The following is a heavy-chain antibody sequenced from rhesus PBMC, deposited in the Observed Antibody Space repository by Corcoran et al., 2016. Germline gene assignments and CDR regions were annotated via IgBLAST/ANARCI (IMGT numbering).Heavy chain of an antibody. D-gene: IGHD6S26*01. J-gene: IGHJ4*01. Sequence: QVQLQESGPGLVKPSETLSLTCAVSGYSISSGYGWGWIRQPPGKGLEWIGQIFGCTCTTYYNPSLKSRVTVSKDPSKNQFSLRLTSVTAADTAVYYCLSSGWSGFWGQGVLVTVSS. CDR3: LSSGWSGF. CDR2: IFGCTCTT. CDR1: GYSISSGYG. V-gene: IGHV4-127*01.